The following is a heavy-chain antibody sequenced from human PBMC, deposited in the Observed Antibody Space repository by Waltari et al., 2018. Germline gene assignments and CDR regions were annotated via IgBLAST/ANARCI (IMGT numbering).Heavy chain of an antibody. CDR2: ISYDGSNK. CDR1: GFTFSSYA. D-gene: IGHD3-9*01. J-gene: IGHJ6*03. Sequence: QAQLVESGGGVVQPGRSLRLSCAASGFTFSSYAMHWVRQAPGKGLEWVAVISYDGSNKYYADSVKGRFTISRDNSKNTLYLQMNSLRAEDTAVYYCARVQAEVDSWYYYYYYMDVWGKGTTVTISS. CDR3: ARVQAEVDSWYYYYYYMDV. V-gene: IGHV3-30-3*01.